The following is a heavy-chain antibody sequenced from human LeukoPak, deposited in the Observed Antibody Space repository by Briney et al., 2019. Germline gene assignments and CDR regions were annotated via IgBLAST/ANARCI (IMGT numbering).Heavy chain of an antibody. CDR3: SRGRDEYKSGNS. V-gene: IGHV4-34*01. D-gene: IGHD5-24*01. J-gene: IGHJ4*02. CDR2: IHPSGSA. Sequence: SETLSLTCAVYGGSFSDYYWNWVRQTPGKGLEWIGEIHPSGSAYYNPSLGSRVTISEDTSKNQFTLQLNSVTAADTALYFCSRGRDEYKSGNSWGQGTLVTVSS. CDR1: GGSFSDYY.